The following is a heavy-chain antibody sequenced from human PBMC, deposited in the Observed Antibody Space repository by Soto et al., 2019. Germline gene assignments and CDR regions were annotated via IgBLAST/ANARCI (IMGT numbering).Heavy chain of an antibody. D-gene: IGHD2-15*01. CDR3: ARVRLFRGSGRYCYYYMDV. J-gene: IGHJ6*03. CDR1: GGSFSGYY. V-gene: IGHV4-34*01. Sequence: SETLSLTCAVYGGSFSGYYWSWIRQPPGKGLEWIGEINHSGSTNYNPSLKSRVTISVDTSKNQFSLKLSSVTAADTAVYYCARVRLFRGSGRYCYYYMDVWGKGTTVTVSS. CDR2: INHSGST.